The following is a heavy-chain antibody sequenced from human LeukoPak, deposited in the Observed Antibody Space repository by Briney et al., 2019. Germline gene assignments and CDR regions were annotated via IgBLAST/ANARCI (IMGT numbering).Heavy chain of an antibody. J-gene: IGHJ4*02. V-gene: IGHV4-4*07. D-gene: IGHD5-12*01. Sequence: SETLSLTCTVSGGSISSYYWSWIRQPPGKGLEWIGRIYTSGSTNYNPSLKSRVIISVDTSKNQFSLKLSSVTAADTAMYYCARVSGYDWESFYDYWGQGSLVTVSS. CDR2: IYTSGST. CDR3: ARVSGYDWESFYDY. CDR1: GGSISSYY.